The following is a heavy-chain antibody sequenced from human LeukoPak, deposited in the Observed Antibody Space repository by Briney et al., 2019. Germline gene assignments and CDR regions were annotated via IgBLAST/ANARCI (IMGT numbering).Heavy chain of an antibody. V-gene: IGHV1-18*01. J-gene: IGHJ4*02. D-gene: IGHD3-9*01. CDR1: GYTFTSYG. CDR3: ARDLSILTGYCFDY. Sequence: ASVKVSCKASGYTFTSYGISWVRQAPGQGLEWMGWISAYNGNTNYAQKFQGRVTMTRDTSTSTVYMELSSLRSEDTAVYYCARDLSILTGYCFDYWGQGTLVTVSS. CDR2: ISAYNGNT.